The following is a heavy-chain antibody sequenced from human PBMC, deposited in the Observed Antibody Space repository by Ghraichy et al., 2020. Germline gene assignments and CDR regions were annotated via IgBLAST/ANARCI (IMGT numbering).Heavy chain of an antibody. CDR2: ISSSSSTI. CDR1: GFTFSSYS. CDR3: ARMGVYCSGGSCLDY. V-gene: IGHV3-48*01. D-gene: IGHD2-15*01. J-gene: IGHJ4*02. Sequence: ETLSLTCAASGFTFSSYSMNWVRQAPGKGLEWVSYISSSSSTIYYADSVKGRFTISRDNAKNSLYLQMNSLRAEDTAVYYCARMGVYCSGGSCLDYWGQGTLVTVSS.